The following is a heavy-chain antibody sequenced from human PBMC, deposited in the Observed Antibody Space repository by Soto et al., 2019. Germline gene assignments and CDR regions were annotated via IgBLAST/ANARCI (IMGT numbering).Heavy chain of an antibody. V-gene: IGHV4-39*01. D-gene: IGHD4-17*01. CDR3: AGREDYGDYFDY. Sequence: PSETLSLTCTVSGGSISSSSYYWGWIRQPPGKGLEGIGSIYYSGSTYYNPSLKSRVTISVDTSKNQFSLKLSSVTAADTAVYYCAGREDYGDYFDYWGQGTLVTVSS. CDR2: IYYSGST. CDR1: GGSISSSSYY. J-gene: IGHJ4*02.